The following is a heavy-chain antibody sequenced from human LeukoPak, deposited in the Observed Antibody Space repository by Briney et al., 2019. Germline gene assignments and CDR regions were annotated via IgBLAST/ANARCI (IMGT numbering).Heavy chain of an antibody. CDR1: GGSISSYY. J-gene: IGHJ4*02. Sequence: PSETLSLTCTVSGGSISSYYWSWIRQPPGKGLEWIGYIYYSGSTNYNPSLKSRVTISVDTSKNQFSLKLSSVTAADTAVYYCAGEAYDRRDGVNYWGQGTLVTVSS. D-gene: IGHD3-22*01. CDR3: AGEAYDRRDGVNY. V-gene: IGHV4-59*01. CDR2: IYYSGST.